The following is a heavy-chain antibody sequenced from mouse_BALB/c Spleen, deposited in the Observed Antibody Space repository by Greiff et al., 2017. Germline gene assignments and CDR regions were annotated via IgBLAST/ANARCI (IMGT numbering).Heavy chain of an antibody. CDR1: GFSLTSYG. Sequence: VKVVESGPGLVQPSQSLSITCTVSGFSLTSYGVPWVRQSPGKGLEWLGVIWSGGSTDYNAAFISRLSISKDNSKSQVFFKMNSLQADDTAIYYCARNRYGLDYWGQGTTLTVSS. CDR3: ARNRYGLDY. CDR2: IWSGGST. D-gene: IGHD2-10*02. V-gene: IGHV2-4-1*01. J-gene: IGHJ2*01.